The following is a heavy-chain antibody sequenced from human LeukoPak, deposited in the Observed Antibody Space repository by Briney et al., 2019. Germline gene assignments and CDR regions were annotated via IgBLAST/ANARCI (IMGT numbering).Heavy chain of an antibody. D-gene: IGHD3-10*01. V-gene: IGHV4-38-2*01. CDR2: IYHSGST. CDR3: ARGTLWFGELSA. Sequence: PSETPSLTCAVSGYSISSGYYWGWIRQPPGKGLEWIGSIYHSGSTYYNPSLKSRVTISVDTSKNQFSLKLSSVTAADTAVYYCARGTLWFGELSAWGQGTLVTVSS. CDR1: GYSISSGYY. J-gene: IGHJ5*02.